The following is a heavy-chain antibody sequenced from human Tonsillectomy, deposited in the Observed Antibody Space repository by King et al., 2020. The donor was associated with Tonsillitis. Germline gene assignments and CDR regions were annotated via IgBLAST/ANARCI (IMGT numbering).Heavy chain of an antibody. J-gene: IGHJ3*01. Sequence: VQLVESGGGLVKPGGSLRLACATSGFTFSNFDMNWVRQAPGKGLEWVSSISSGGRNIYYADSVKGRFTISRDKAGNSMFLRMNSLRVGDTAVYYCAKDKGADYYDSGRGAFDFSGKGTTVTVSS. CDR1: GFTFSNFD. D-gene: IGHD3-22*01. CDR2: ISSGGRNI. V-gene: IGHV3-21*06. CDR3: AKDKGADYYDSGRGAFDF.